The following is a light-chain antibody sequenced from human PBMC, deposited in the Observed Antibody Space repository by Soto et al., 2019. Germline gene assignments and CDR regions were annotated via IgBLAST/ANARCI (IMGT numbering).Light chain of an antibody. Sequence: QSALTQPASVSGSPGQTITISCTGTNNDVGGYNHVSWYQHHPGKAPKLMIYEVTKRPSGVSNRFSGSKSGDTASLTISGRQADDEADYYCAVDTAITTRIFGPGTQVTV. J-gene: IGLJ1*01. V-gene: IGLV2-14*01. CDR1: NNDVGGYNH. CDR2: EVT. CDR3: AVDTAITTRI.